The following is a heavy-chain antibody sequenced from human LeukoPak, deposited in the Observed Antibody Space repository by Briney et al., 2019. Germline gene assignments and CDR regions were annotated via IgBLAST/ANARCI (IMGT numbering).Heavy chain of an antibody. Sequence: WASVKVSCKASGGTFSSYAISWVRQAPGQGLEWMGGIIPIFGTANYAQKFQGRVTITADESTSTAYMELSSLRSEDTAVYYCARVLISVVVVPAASAFDIWGQGTMVTVSS. V-gene: IGHV1-69*13. J-gene: IGHJ3*02. CDR3: ARVLISVVVVPAASAFDI. CDR1: GGTFSSYA. D-gene: IGHD2-2*01. CDR2: IIPIFGTA.